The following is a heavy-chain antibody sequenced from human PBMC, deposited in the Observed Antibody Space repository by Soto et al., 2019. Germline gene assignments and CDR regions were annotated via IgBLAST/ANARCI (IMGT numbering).Heavy chain of an antibody. D-gene: IGHD3-22*01. CDR2: IYYTGST. CDR3: ARMSVTMRNWFDP. V-gene: IGHV4-61*01. Sequence: SETLSLTCTVSGGSVSSGNYYWGWIRQPPGKGLDWIGNIYYTGSTDYNPSLKSRVTMSVDTSKSQLSLRLHSVTAADTAVYYCARMSVTMRNWFDPWGEGTLVTVSS. CDR1: GGSVSSGNYY. J-gene: IGHJ5*02.